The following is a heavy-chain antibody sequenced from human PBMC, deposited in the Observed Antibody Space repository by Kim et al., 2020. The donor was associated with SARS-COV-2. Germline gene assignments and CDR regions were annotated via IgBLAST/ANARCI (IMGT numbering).Heavy chain of an antibody. CDR3: ARKDSITMVRDDAFDI. V-gene: IGHV1-69*13. J-gene: IGHJ3*02. CDR1: GGTFSSYA. CDR2: IIPIFGTA. Sequence: SVKVSCKASGGTFSSYAISWVRQAPGQGLEWMGGIIPIFGTANYAQKFQGRVTITADESTSTAYMVLSSLRSEDTAVYYCARKDSITMVRDDAFDIWGQGTMVTVSS. D-gene: IGHD3-10*01.